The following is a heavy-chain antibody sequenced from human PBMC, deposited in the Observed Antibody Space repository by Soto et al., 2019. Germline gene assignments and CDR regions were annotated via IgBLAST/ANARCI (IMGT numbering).Heavy chain of an antibody. J-gene: IGHJ4*02. Sequence: QVQLVQSGAEVKKPGSSVKVSCKASGGTFSSYAISWVRQAPGQGLEWMGGIIPIFGTANYAQKFQVRVTITADESPSTAYMELSSLRSEDTAVYYCPYNYYDSCGYWRPDCWGQGTLVTVSS. V-gene: IGHV1-69*12. CDR3: PYNYYDSCGYWRPDC. D-gene: IGHD3-22*01. CDR2: IIPIFGTA. CDR1: GGTFSSYA.